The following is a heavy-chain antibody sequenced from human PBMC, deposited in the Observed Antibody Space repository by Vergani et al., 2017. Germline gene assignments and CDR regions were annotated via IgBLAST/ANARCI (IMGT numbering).Heavy chain of an antibody. CDR2: INPNSGGT. J-gene: IGHJ6*03. V-gene: IGHV1-2*02. CDR1: GYTFTGYY. Sequence: QVQLVQSGAEVKKPGASVKVSCKASGYTFTGYYMHWVRQAPGQGLEWMGWINPNSGGTNYAQKFQGRVTITADKSTSTAYMELSSLRSEDTAVYYCARGVGGSGRVTYYDILTGPYYMDVWGKGTTVTVSS. CDR3: ARGVGGSGRVTYYDILTGPYYMDV. D-gene: IGHD3-9*01.